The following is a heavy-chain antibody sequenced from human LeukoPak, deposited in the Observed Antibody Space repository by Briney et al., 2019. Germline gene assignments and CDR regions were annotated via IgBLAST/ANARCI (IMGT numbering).Heavy chain of an antibody. V-gene: IGHV1-69*17. CDR3: ASGRMTTETTYCFDP. CDR2: IIPIFGIT. D-gene: IGHD4-11*01. J-gene: IGHJ5*02. CDR1: GGTFISNA. Sequence: GASVKVSCKASGGTFISNAITWVRQAPGHGLEWMGRIIPIFGITDYAQKFQGRVTITADKSTSTAYMEFSSLRSEDTAVYYCASGRMTTETTYCFDPWGQGTLITVSS.